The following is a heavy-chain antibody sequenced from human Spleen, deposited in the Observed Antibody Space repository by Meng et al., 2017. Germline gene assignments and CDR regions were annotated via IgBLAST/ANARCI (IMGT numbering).Heavy chain of an antibody. CDR2: IYPDNSDT. CDR3: ARGGQVVAATFAS. CDR1: GYIFTNYW. V-gene: IGHV5-51*01. J-gene: IGHJ4*02. D-gene: IGHD2-15*01. Sequence: KVSCKGSGYIFTNYWIAWVRQMPGKGREGMGIIYPDNSDTRYSPSFQGQVTISADKSISTAFLQWSSLRASDSAMYYCARGGQVVAATFASWGEGTLVTVSS.